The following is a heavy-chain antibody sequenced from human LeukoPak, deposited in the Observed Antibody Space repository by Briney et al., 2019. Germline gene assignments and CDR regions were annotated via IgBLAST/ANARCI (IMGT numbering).Heavy chain of an antibody. CDR1: GGSISSGGYS. J-gene: IGHJ4*02. CDR2: IYHSGST. CDR3: ARGPPAYYFDY. V-gene: IGHV4-30-2*01. D-gene: IGHD2-2*01. Sequence: SETLSLTCAVSGGSISSGGYSWSWIRQPPGKGLEWIGYIYHSGSTYYNPSLKSRVTISVDTSKNQFSLKLSSVTAADTAVYYCARGPPAYYFDYWGQGTLVTVSS.